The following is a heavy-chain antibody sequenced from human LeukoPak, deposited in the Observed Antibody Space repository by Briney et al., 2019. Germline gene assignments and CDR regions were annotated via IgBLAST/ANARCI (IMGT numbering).Heavy chain of an antibody. CDR3: ARAGELRYMDV. J-gene: IGHJ6*03. Sequence: GGSLRLSCSASGFIFSEYYMTWIRQAPGKGLEWVSTIKGTGLTTYYADSVKGRFTISRDNAKNTVFLQMGSLRADDTAMYYCARAGELRYMDVWGKGTAVTVSS. CDR2: IKGTGLTT. D-gene: IGHD3-16*01. V-gene: IGHV3-11*01. CDR1: GFIFSEYY.